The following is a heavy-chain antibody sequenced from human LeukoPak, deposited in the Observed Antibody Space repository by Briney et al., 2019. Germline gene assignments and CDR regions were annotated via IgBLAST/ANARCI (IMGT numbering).Heavy chain of an antibody. J-gene: IGHJ4*02. CDR1: GYSISSGYY. CDR2: IYHSGST. V-gene: IGHV4-38-2*02. D-gene: IGHD7-27*01. Sequence: SETLSLTCTVSGYSISSGYYWGWIRQPPGKGLEWIGSIYHSGSTYYNPSLKSRVTISVDTSKNQFSLKLSSVTAADTAVYYCARERTGDLVDYWGQGTLVTVSS. CDR3: ARERTGDLVDY.